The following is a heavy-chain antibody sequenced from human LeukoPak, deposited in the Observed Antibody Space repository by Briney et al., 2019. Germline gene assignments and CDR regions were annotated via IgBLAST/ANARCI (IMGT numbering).Heavy chain of an antibody. CDR2: INPNTGNP. V-gene: IGHV7-4-1*02. J-gene: IGHJ4*02. Sequence: ASVKVSCKASGYTFTNYAMNWVRQAPGQGLEWMGWINPNTGNPTYAQAFTRRFVFSLDTSVSTAYLQISSLEAADTAVYYCARAIMHLGELSLPSYWGQGTLVTVSS. CDR3: ARAIMHLGELSLPSY. CDR1: GYTFTNYA. D-gene: IGHD3-16*02.